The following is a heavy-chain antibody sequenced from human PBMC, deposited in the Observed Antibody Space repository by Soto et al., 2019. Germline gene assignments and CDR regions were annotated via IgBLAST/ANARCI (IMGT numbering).Heavy chain of an antibody. CDR3: AKDGLGEGATPAGRDY. CDR2: ISYDGSNK. Sequence: QVQLVESGGGVVQPGRSLRLSCAASGFTFSSYGMHWVRQAPGKGLEWVAVISYDGSNKYYADSVKGRFTISRDNSKNKLYLQMNSLRAEDTAVYYCAKDGLGEGATPAGRDYWGQGTLVTVSS. V-gene: IGHV3-30*18. CDR1: GFTFSSYG. D-gene: IGHD1-26*01. J-gene: IGHJ4*02.